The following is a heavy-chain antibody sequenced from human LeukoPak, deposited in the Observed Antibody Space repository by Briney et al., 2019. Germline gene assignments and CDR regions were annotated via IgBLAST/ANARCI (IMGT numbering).Heavy chain of an antibody. J-gene: IGHJ3*02. CDR1: GYTFTGYY. CDR3: ARFGLGKHIEVAGIPFDT. Sequence: ASVKVSCKASGYTFTGYYMHWVRQAPGQGLEWMGWINPNSGGTNYAQKFQGRVTMTRDTSISTAYMELSRLRSDDTAVYYCARFGLGKHIEVAGIPFDTWGQGTMVTVSS. CDR2: INPNSGGT. V-gene: IGHV1-2*02. D-gene: IGHD6-19*01.